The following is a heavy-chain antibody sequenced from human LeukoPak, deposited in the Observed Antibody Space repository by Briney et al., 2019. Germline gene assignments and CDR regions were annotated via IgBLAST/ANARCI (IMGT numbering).Heavy chain of an antibody. CDR1: GYTFTGYY. Sequence: ASVKVSCKASGYTFTGYYMHWVRQAPGQGLEWMGWINPNSGGTNYAQKFQGRVTMTRDTSISTAYMELSSLRADDTAVYYCARDPSNGWYPHFDYWGQGTLVTVSS. D-gene: IGHD6-19*01. V-gene: IGHV1-2*02. CDR3: ARDPSNGWYPHFDY. J-gene: IGHJ4*02. CDR2: INPNSGGT.